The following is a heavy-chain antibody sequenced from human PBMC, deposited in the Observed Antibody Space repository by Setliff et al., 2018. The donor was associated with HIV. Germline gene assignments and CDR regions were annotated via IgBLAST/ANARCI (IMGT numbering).Heavy chain of an antibody. CDR3: ARVPVSNYYYYMDV. Sequence: ASVKVSCKASGYTFTGHYIHWVRQATGQGLEWMGWMNPNSDKTGHTQKFQGRVAMTRDTSISTVYMELSRLRSDDTAVYYCARVPVSNYYYYMDVWGKGTTVTVSS. CDR2: MNPNSDKT. V-gene: IGHV1-2*02. J-gene: IGHJ6*03. CDR1: GYTFTGHY.